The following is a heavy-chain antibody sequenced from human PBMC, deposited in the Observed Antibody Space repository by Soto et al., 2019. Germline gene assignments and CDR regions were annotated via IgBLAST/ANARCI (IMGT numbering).Heavy chain of an antibody. V-gene: IGHV3-7*05. CDR1: GFTFSGYW. CDR2: IRRDGGEK. Sequence: VQLVESGGGLVQPGGSLRLSCAASGFTFSGYWMTWVRQAPGKGLEWVANIRRDGGEKYYVDSVKGRFSVSRDNANNLLYVQMNSLRADDTAVYYCARLAARQAVDYWGQGSLVTVSS. CDR3: ARLAARQAVDY. J-gene: IGHJ4*02. D-gene: IGHD6-6*01.